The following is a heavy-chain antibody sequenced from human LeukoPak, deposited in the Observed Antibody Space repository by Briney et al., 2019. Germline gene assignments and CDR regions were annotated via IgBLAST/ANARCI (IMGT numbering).Heavy chain of an antibody. Sequence: PSETLSLTCAVYGGSFSGYYWSWIRQPPGKGLEWIGEINHSGSTNYNPPLKSRVTISVDTSKNQFSLKLSSVTAADTAVYYCARGTVAVRHRWFDPWGQGTLVTVSS. CDR2: INHSGST. D-gene: IGHD6-19*01. CDR1: GGSFSGYY. J-gene: IGHJ5*02. V-gene: IGHV4-34*01. CDR3: ARGTVAVRHRWFDP.